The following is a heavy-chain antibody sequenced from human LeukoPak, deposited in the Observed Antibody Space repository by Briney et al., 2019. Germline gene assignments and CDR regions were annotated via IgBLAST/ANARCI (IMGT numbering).Heavy chain of an antibody. CDR1: VGSIISGSYD. J-gene: IGHJ4*02. V-gene: IGHV4-61*02. Sequence: SETLSLTCIFSVGSIISGSYDWNWIRQPAGKGLEGIGRIYTDGTTIFNPSLHGPVSLSMDPSKNQSSLTMTSLTAADTARDYCARGDVFGSGSFAFTSWGAGMQVLVSS. CDR3: ARGDVFGSGSFAFTS. D-gene: IGHD3-10*01. CDR2: IYTDGTT.